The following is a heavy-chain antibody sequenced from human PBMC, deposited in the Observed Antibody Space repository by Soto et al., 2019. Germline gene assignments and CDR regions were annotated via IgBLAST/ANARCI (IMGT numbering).Heavy chain of an antibody. CDR3: AKTGTDGSWFDP. V-gene: IGHV2-70*04. J-gene: IGHJ5*02. CDR1: GFSLSTSGMR. Sequence: SGPTLVNPTQTLTLTCTFSGFSLSTSGMRVSWIRQPPGKALQWLARIDWDDDKFYTTSLRTRLTISKDTSKHQVVLTMTNMDPVDTATYYCAKTGTDGSWFDPWGQGTLVTVSS. CDR2: IDWDDDK. D-gene: IGHD1-1*01.